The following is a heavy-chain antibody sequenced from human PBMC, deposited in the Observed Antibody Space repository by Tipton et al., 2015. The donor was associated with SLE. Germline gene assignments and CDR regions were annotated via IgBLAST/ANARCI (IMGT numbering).Heavy chain of an antibody. V-gene: IGHV4-4*08. Sequence: TLSLTCTVSGGSISGHYWSWVRQPPGKGLEWVGFIYLDSGSTKNNPSLESRVIISTDTSKNQVSLKVTSVTAADTAVYYCAREGQYQGWFDPWGQGSLVTVSS. CDR1: GGSISGHY. D-gene: IGHD2-2*01. J-gene: IGHJ5*02. CDR3: AREGQYQGWFDP. CDR2: IYLDSGST.